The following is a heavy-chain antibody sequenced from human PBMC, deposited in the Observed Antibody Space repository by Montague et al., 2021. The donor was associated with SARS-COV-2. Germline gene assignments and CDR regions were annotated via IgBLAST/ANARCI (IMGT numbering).Heavy chain of an antibody. J-gene: IGHJ3*02. Sequence: TLSLTCTVSGGSIRSDGFYWNWIRQPAGKGLEWIGRIDASGTTNYKPSLKSRVIISLDRSKNQFSLKLSSVIAADTAVYYCARGSGWMGNAFDIWGQGTMVTVSS. CDR3: ARGSGWMGNAFDI. V-gene: IGHV4-61*02. D-gene: IGHD6-19*01. CDR1: GGSIRSDGFY. CDR2: IDASGTT.